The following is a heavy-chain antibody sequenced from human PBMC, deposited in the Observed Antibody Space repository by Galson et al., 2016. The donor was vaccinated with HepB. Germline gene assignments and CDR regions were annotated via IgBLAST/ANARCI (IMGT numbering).Heavy chain of an antibody. D-gene: IGHD6-13*01. CDR1: GINFDDYA. CDR3: AKDKSTGISWYLSLLTPPLGTYAMEV. V-gene: IGHV3-9*01. Sequence: SLRLSCAASGINFDDYAMHWVRQSPGKGLEWVSSITWNSGKMAYADSVKGRFSISRDNAQDTLYLQMNGVRVDDTAFYFCAKDKSTGISWYLSLLTPPLGTYAMEVWGKGTTVTVSS. J-gene: IGHJ6*04. CDR2: ITWNSGKM.